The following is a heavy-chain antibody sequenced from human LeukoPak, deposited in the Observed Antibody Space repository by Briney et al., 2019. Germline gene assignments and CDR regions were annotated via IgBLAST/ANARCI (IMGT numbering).Heavy chain of an antibody. CDR2: IYYSGST. Sequence: SETLSLTCTVSGGSISSTIYYWGWIRQPPGKRLEWIAFIYYSGSTYYNPSLKSRVTISVDRSKNQFSLKLSSVTAADTAVYYCARVVFDFWDMDVWGKGTTVTVSS. J-gene: IGHJ6*03. V-gene: IGHV4-39*07. D-gene: IGHD3/OR15-3a*01. CDR3: ARVVFDFWDMDV. CDR1: GGSISSTIYY.